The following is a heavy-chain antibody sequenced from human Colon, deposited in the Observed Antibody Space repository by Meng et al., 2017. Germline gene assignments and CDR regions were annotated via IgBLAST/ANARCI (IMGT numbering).Heavy chain of an antibody. CDR1: GGSFSGYY. CDR2: INHSGST. CDR3: ARVRIYGLSDY. J-gene: IGHJ4*02. Sequence: QGQLQQWGAGLLKPSETLALTGAFYGGSFSGYYWSWIRQPPGKGLEWIGEINHSGSTNYNPSLKSRVTISVDKSKNQFSLKLSSVTAADTAVYYCARVRIYGLSDYWGQGTLVTVSS. D-gene: IGHD4-17*01. V-gene: IGHV4-34*01.